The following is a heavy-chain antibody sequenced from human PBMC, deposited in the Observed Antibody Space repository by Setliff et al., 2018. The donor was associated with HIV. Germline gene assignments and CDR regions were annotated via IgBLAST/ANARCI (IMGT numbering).Heavy chain of an antibody. CDR2: IYYSGST. CDR1: GGSISSYY. CDR3: ARVRGGSSRGFLDY. D-gene: IGHD3-10*01. Sequence: PSETLSLTCSVSGGSISSYYWSWIRQPPGKGLEWIGYIYYSGSTNYNPSLKSRVTISIDTSTNQFSLRLSSGTAADTAVYYCARVRGGSSRGFLDYWGLGTLVTVSS. V-gene: IGHV4-59*08. J-gene: IGHJ4*02.